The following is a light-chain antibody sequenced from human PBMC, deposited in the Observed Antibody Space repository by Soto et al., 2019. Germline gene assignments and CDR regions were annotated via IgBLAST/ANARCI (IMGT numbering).Light chain of an antibody. Sequence: EIVMTQSPATLSVCPGERATLSCRASQSVSSKLAWYQQKPGQAPRLLIYGASTRATGIPARFSGSGSGTEFTLTISSLQSEDFAVYYCQQYNNWPWTFGQGTKVDIK. V-gene: IGKV3-15*01. CDR1: QSVSSK. J-gene: IGKJ1*01. CDR2: GAS. CDR3: QQYNNWPWT.